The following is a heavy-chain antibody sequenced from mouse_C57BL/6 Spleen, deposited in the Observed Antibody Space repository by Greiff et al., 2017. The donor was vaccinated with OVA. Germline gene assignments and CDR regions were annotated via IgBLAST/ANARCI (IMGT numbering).Heavy chain of an antibody. V-gene: IGHV10-1*01. Sequence: EVQRVESGGGLVQPKGSLKLSCAASGFSFNTYAMNWVRQAPGKGLEWVARIRSKSNNYATYYADSVKDRFTISRDDSESMLYLQMNNLKTEDTAMYYCVRGIYPGAMDYWGQGTSVTVSS. D-gene: IGHD2-1*01. CDR3: VRGIYPGAMDY. CDR2: IRSKSNNYAT. CDR1: GFSFNTYA. J-gene: IGHJ4*01.